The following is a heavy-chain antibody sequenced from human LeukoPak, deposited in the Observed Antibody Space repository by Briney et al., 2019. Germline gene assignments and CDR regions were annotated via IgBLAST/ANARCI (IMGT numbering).Heavy chain of an antibody. J-gene: IGHJ4*02. V-gene: IGHV1-18*01. CDR2: ISAYNGNT. Sequence: GASVKVSCKTSGYTFTSYGISWVRQAPGQGLEWMGWISAYNGNTNYAQKLQGRVTMTTDTSTSTAYMELRSLRSDDTAVSYCARVPQVHSGSYSGHPDYWGQGTLVTVSS. CDR1: GYTFTSYG. D-gene: IGHD1-26*01. CDR3: ARVPQVHSGSYSGHPDY.